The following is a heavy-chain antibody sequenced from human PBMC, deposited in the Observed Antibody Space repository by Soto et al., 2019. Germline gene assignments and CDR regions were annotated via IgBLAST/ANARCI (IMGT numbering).Heavy chain of an antibody. CDR1: GGSISSYY. V-gene: IGHV4-59*08. CDR3: ARQEGGATISFDY. CDR2: IYYSGST. D-gene: IGHD5-12*01. J-gene: IGHJ4*02. Sequence: SETLSLTCTVSGGSISSYYWSWIRQPPGKGLEWIGYIYYSGSTNYNPSLKSRVTISVDTSKNQFSLKLSSVTAADTAVYYCARQEGGATISFDYWGQGTLVTVSS.